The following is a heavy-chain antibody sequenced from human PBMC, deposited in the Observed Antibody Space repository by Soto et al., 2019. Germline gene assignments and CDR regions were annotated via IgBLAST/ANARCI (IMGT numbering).Heavy chain of an antibody. CDR2: INPNGGKT. V-gene: IGHV1-46*01. CDR1: GYNFTNHY. D-gene: IGHD6-6*01. J-gene: IGHJ5*02. CDR3: ARDLEGPPVPYIWLDP. Sequence: QVQLVQSGAEVKKPGASVKVSCQASGYNFTNHYMHWVRQAPGHGLEWMGIINPNGGKTLYAQKFQGRVTMTRDTSTTTVYLKLTSLTSQDTAVYFCARDLEGPPVPYIWLDPWGQGTLVTVSS.